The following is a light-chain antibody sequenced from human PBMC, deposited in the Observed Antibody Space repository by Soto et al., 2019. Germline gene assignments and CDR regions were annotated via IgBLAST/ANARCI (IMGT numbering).Light chain of an antibody. Sequence: QSVLTQPASVSGSPGQSITISCTXTSSDVGAYDYVSWYQQHPDKAPKLMIYEVSNRPSGVSNRFSGSKSVNTATLTISGLQTEDEADYYCSSYTSSSTRVFGTGTKVTVL. CDR2: EVS. CDR1: SSDVGAYDY. CDR3: SSYTSSSTRV. V-gene: IGLV2-14*03. J-gene: IGLJ1*01.